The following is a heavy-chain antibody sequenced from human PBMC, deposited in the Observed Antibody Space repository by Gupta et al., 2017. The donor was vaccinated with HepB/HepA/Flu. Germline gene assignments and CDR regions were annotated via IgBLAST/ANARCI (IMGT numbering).Heavy chain of an antibody. CDR1: GGFISSSQW. V-gene: IGHV4-4*02. CDR2: INHSGCI. Sequence: QVQLQESGPGLAKPSGTLSLTCTVSGGFISSSQWLLCVRQPPGKGLEWIGEINHSGCINSNPSLRGRISISVDKANNQFSLKLTSVTAADTAVYYCASSKTSRWAMSAFDIWGQGTKVTVSS. CDR3: ASSKTSRWAMSAFDI. D-gene: IGHD2-2*01. J-gene: IGHJ3*02.